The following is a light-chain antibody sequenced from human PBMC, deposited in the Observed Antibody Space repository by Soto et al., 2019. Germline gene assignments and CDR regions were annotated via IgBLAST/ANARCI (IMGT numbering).Light chain of an antibody. CDR2: GNT. CDR1: STNIGAGYG. CDR3: SSFAGTNSFV. V-gene: IGLV1-40*01. J-gene: IGLJ1*01. Sequence: QSVLTQPPSVSGAPGQRVTISCTGSSTNIGAGYGVHWYQQRPGTAPKLLIVGNTIRPSGVPDRIFGSKSYTTASLTVSGLQAEDEADYYCSSFAGTNSFVFGTGTKVTVL.